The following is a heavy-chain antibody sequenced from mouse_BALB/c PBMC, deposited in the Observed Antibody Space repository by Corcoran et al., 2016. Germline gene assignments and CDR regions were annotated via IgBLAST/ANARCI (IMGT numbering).Heavy chain of an antibody. CDR2: NDPANGNT. J-gene: IGHJ3*01. CDR3: ARSLYGNYPWFAY. CDR1: AFNVKDTY. V-gene: IGHV14-3*02. D-gene: IGHD2-1*01. Sequence: EVQLQQSGSELVKPGASVKLSCTASAFNVKDTYMHWVKQRPEQGLEWMGRNDPANGNTKYDPKFQGTATITADTYSNTAYLQLSSLTSEDTAVYYCARSLYGNYPWFAYWGQGTLVTVSA.